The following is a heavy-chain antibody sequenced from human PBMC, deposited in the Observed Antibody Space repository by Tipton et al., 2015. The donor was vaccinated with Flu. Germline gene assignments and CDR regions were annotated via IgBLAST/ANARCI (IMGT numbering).Heavy chain of an antibody. CDR1: GGPITSGADY. Sequence: TLSLTCTVSGGPITSGADYWSWIRQHPGKGLEWIGHIYYIGSTNYNPSLKSRVTMSVDTSKNQFSLKVFSVTAADTAVYYCARRDYSNYVSDPKSWFDPWGPGILVTVSS. V-gene: IGHV4-30-4*08. D-gene: IGHD4-11*01. CDR2: IYYIGST. CDR3: ARRDYSNYVSDPKSWFDP. J-gene: IGHJ5*02.